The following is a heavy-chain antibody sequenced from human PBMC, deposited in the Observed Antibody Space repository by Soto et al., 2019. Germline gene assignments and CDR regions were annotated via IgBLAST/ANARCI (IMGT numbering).Heavy chain of an antibody. CDR1: GYSFTSYW. V-gene: IGHV5-51*01. J-gene: IGHJ6*03. CDR3: ARHVPTHKNYYYYYYMDV. Sequence: LGESLKISCKGSGYSFTSYWIGWVRQMPGKGLEWMGIIYPGDPDTRYSPSFQGQVTISADKSISTAYLQWSSLKASDTAMYYCARHVPTHKNYYYYYYMDVWGKGTTVTVSS. D-gene: IGHD4-4*01. CDR2: IYPGDPDT.